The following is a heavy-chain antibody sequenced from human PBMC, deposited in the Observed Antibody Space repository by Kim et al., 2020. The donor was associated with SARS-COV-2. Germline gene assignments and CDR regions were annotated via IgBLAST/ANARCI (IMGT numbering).Heavy chain of an antibody. CDR1: GGSISSSSYY. CDR2: IYYSGST. J-gene: IGHJ6*02. D-gene: IGHD3-10*01. V-gene: IGHV4-39*01. CDR3: ARRGGMVRGVIDGYYYGMDV. Sequence: SETLSLTCTVSGGSISSSSYYWGWIRQPPGKGLEWIGSIYYSGSTYYNPSLKSRVTISVDTSKNQFSLKLSSVTAADTAVYYCARRGGMVRGVIDGYYYGMDVWGQGTTVTVSS.